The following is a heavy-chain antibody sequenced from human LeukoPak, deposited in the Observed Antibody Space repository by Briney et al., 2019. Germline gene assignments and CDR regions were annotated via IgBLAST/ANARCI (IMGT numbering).Heavy chain of an antibody. V-gene: IGHV4-34*01. J-gene: IGHJ5*02. CDR3: ARGRWLQYET. CDR1: GESFSGDY. CDR2: INQSGST. D-gene: IGHD5-24*01. Sequence: NSSETLCLTCGVYGESFSGDYWSWLRQPPGKGLEWIGEINQSGSTNYIPSLKSRVTISVDTSKNQFSLKLISVTAADTAVYYCARGRWLQYETWGQGTLVTVSS.